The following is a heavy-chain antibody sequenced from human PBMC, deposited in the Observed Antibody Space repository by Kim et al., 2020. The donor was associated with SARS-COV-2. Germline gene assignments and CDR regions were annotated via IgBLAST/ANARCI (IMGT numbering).Heavy chain of an antibody. J-gene: IGHJ6*02. V-gene: IGHV3-20*03. D-gene: IGHD3-3*02. Sequence: YADSGRGRFTVPRDNARNSLSLQMNGLRAEDTALYYCARDISIFALDVWGQGTAVTVSS. CDR3: ARDISIFALDV.